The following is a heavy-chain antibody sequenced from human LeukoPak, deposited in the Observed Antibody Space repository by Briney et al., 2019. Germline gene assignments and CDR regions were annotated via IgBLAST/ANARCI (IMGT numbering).Heavy chain of an antibody. Sequence: SETLSLTCSVTGDSINSYYWSWIRQPPGKGLEWIGYIYHSGSTNYNPSLKSRVTISVDTSKNQFSLKLSSVTAADTAVYYCASSLGHCSSTSCSWGYWGQGTLVTVSS. J-gene: IGHJ4*02. V-gene: IGHV4-59*01. CDR2: IYHSGST. CDR3: ASSLGHCSSTSCSWGY. CDR1: GDSINSYY. D-gene: IGHD2-2*01.